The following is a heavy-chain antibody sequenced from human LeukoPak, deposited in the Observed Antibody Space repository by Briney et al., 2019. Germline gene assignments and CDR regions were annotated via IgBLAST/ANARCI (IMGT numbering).Heavy chain of an antibody. J-gene: IGHJ4*02. CDR2: INHSGST. D-gene: IGHD1-26*01. Sequence: SETLSLTCAVYGGSFSGYYWSWIRQPPGKGLEWIGEINHSGSTNYKPSLKSRVTISVDTSKHQFSLKLSSVTAADTAIYYCARDRLMYSGSYPFDYWGQGTLVTVSS. V-gene: IGHV4-34*01. CDR1: GGSFSGYY. CDR3: ARDRLMYSGSYPFDY.